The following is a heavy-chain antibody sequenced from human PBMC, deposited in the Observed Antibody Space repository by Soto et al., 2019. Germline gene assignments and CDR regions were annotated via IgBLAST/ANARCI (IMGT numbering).Heavy chain of an antibody. V-gene: IGHV3-21*01. D-gene: IGHD1-26*01. CDR2: ISSRSSYI. CDR3: ARNKWELLFTAPKYYFDY. J-gene: IGHJ4*02. CDR1: GFSFSSYT. Sequence: GGSLRLSCAASGFSFSSYTMNWVRQAPGKGLEWVSSISSRSSYIYYADSVKGRFTLSRDNAKNSLYLQMNSLRAEDTAVYYCARNKWELLFTAPKYYFDYWGQGTLVTVSS.